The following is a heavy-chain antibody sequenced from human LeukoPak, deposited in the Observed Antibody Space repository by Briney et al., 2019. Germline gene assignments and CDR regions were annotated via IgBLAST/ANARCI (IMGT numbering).Heavy chain of an antibody. Sequence: GRSLRLSCAASGFTFSDAWMSSVRQAPGKWLEWVGRIKDKGDGETKAYAAPVKGRFSISRDDSKNTLYLQMKSLNTEDTAVYYCTREIFDSLYFDSWGQGTLVAVYS. CDR2: IKDKGDGETK. V-gene: IGHV3-15*01. CDR1: GFTFSDAW. CDR3: TREIFDSLYFDS. J-gene: IGHJ4*02. D-gene: IGHD2-21*01.